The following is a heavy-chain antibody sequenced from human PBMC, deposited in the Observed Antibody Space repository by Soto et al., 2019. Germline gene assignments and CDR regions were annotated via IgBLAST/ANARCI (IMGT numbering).Heavy chain of an antibody. CDR2: ISYDGSNR. Sequence: GKGLEWVAVISYDGSNRYYADSVKGRFTISRDNSKNTLYLQMSSLRAEDTAVYYCARYSLDEGDIPYNWFVSSVQGTLVTVFS. V-gene: IGHV3-30-3*01. CDR3: ARYSLDEGDIPYNWFVS. J-gene: IGHJ5*01. D-gene: IGHD2-21*01.